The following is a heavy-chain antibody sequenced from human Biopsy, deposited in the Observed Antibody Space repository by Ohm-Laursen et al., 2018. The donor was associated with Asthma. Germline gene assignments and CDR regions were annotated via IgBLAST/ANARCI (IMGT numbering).Heavy chain of an antibody. Sequence: SETLSLTCAVYGGSFSSNYWSWIRQTPGKGLEWLGDTHHSGYTNYNPSLSSRLTLSVDTSKNQFSLKLSSVTAADTAVYYCARGRITMIGGWFDPWGQGTLVTVSS. J-gene: IGHJ5*02. CDR2: THHSGYT. D-gene: IGHD3-22*01. CDR1: GGSFSSNY. CDR3: ARGRITMIGGWFDP. V-gene: IGHV4-34*01.